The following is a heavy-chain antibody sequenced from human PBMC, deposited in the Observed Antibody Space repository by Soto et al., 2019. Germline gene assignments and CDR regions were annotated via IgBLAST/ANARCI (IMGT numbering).Heavy chain of an antibody. Sequence: PGGSLRLSCAASGFTFSSYGMHWVRQAPGKGLEWVAVISYDGSNKYYADSVKGRFTISRDNSKNTLYLQMNSLRAEDTAVYYCAKTGYWGIDWYFDLWGRGTLATGSS. V-gene: IGHV3-30*18. CDR1: GFTFSSYG. CDR3: AKTGYWGIDWYFDL. J-gene: IGHJ2*01. CDR2: ISYDGSNK. D-gene: IGHD2-8*02.